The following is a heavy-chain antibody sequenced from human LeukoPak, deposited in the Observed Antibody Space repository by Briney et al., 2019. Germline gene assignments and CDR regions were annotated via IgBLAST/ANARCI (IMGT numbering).Heavy chain of an antibody. CDR1: GGSISSYY. D-gene: IGHD2-2*01. Sequence: SETLSLTCTVSGGSISSYYWSWIRQPPGKGLEWIGYIYYSGSTNYNPSLKSRVTISVDTSKNQFSLKLSSVTAADTAVYYCARGTGYCSSTSCYASYYYYYYMDVWGKGTTVTISS. CDR2: IYYSGST. J-gene: IGHJ6*03. V-gene: IGHV4-59*01. CDR3: ARGTGYCSSTSCYASYYYYYYMDV.